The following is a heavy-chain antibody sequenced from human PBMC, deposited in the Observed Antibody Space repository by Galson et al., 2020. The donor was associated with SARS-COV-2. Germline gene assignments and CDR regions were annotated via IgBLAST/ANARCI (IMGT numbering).Heavy chain of an antibody. D-gene: IGHD3-10*01. V-gene: IGHV1-2*06. Sequence: ASVKVSCKASGYTFSGHYLHWVRLAPGQGLEWMGRINPNSGDTDVAQKSQGRVTMTTDTSLTTAYMELSRLTSDDTAVYYCTRGSNSSPFYHFDPWGQGTLVTVSS. CDR2: INPNSGDT. CDR1: GYTFSGHY. J-gene: IGHJ5*02. CDR3: TRGSNSSPFYHFDP.